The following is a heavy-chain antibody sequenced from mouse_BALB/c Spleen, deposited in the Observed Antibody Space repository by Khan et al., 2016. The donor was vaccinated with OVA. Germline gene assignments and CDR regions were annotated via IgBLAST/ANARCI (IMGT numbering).Heavy chain of an antibody. CDR3: TSYGNYHYYAMDY. V-gene: IGHV3-2*02. CDR2: ISYSGST. CDR1: GYSITSDYT. D-gene: IGHD2-1*01. J-gene: IGHJ4*01. Sequence: EVQLQESGPGLVKPSQSLSLTCTVTGYSITSDYTWNWIRQFPGNKLEWMGYISYSGSTSYNPSLKSRISITRDTSKNQFFLQLNSVITDDTATYYCTSYGNYHYYAMDYWGQGTSVPVSS.